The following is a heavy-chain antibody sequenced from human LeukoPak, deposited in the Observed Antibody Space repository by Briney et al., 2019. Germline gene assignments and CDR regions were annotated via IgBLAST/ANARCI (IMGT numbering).Heavy chain of an antibody. CDR2: ISYDGSNK. J-gene: IGHJ4*02. V-gene: IGHV3-30*18. D-gene: IGHD1-26*01. Sequence: PGGSLRLSCAASGFTFSSYGMHWVRQAPGKGLEWVAVISYDGSNKYYADSVKGRFTISRDNSKNTLYLQMNSLRAEDTAVYYCANGGGSYPFDYWGQGTLVTVSS. CDR1: GFTFSSYG. CDR3: ANGGGSYPFDY.